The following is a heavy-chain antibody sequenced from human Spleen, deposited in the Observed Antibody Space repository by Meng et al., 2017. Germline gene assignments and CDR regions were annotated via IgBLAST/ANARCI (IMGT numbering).Heavy chain of an antibody. CDR2: IYYTGST. CDR1: GGSISSSSYY. Sequence: SETLSLTCTVSGGSISSSSYYWGWIRQPPGKGLEWIGNIYYTGSTYYNPSLKSRVTMSLDTSKNQFSLKLSSVTAADTAVYYCARDPYGSAPIYYFNNWGQGTLVTVSS. V-gene: IGHV4-39*07. D-gene: IGHD3-10*01. J-gene: IGHJ4*02. CDR3: ARDPYGSAPIYYFNN.